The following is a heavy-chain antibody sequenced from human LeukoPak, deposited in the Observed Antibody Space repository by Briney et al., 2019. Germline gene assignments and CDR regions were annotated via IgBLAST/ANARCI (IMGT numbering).Heavy chain of an antibody. D-gene: IGHD3-10*01. V-gene: IGHV4-30-4*01. Sequence: PSETLALTRTVSGVPLRSVDYYWGWIRQPPGKGLEWIGYIYYSGSTYYNPSLKRRVTISVDTSKNQFSLKLRSVTAADTAVYYCARQYGSGSYSGYWGQGTLVTVP. CDR3: ARQYGSGSYSGY. J-gene: IGHJ4*02. CDR2: IYYSGST. CDR1: GVPLRSVDYY.